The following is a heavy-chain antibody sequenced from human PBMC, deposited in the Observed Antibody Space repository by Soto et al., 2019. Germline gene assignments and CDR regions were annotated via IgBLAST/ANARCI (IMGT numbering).Heavy chain of an antibody. J-gene: IGHJ4*02. CDR2: ISSGSSLL. D-gene: IGHD3-10*01. CDR1: GFTFSSYT. Sequence: GGSLRLSCAASGFTFSSYTMHWVRQAPGMGLEWVSSISSGSSLLYYADSVRGRFTISRDNAKNSLYLQMNSLRADDTAVYYCATPGLYWGQGTLVTVSS. CDR3: ATPGLY. V-gene: IGHV3-21*01.